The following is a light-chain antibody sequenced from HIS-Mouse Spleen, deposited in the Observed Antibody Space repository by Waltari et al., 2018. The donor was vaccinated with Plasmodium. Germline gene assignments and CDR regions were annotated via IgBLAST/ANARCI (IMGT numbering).Light chain of an antibody. Sequence: SYELTQPPSVSVSPGQTARITCPGNALPKKYAYWYQQKSGQAPALVIYEDSKRTSGIPERFSGSSSGTMATLTISGAQVEDEADYYCYSTDSSGNHRVFGGGTKLTVL. V-gene: IGLV3-10*01. CDR1: ALPKKY. CDR2: EDS. CDR3: YSTDSSGNHRV. J-gene: IGLJ3*02.